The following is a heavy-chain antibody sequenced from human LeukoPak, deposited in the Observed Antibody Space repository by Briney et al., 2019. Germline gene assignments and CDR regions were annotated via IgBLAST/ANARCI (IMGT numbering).Heavy chain of an antibody. D-gene: IGHD3-3*01. CDR3: AERPTYYDFWSGYFAPGAFDI. Sequence: PSETLSLTCTVSGGSISSYYWSWIRQPPGKGLEWIGYIYYSGSTNYNPSLKSRVTISVDTSKNQFSLKLSSVTAADTAVYYCAERPTYYDFWSGYFAPGAFDIWGQGTMVTVSS. CDR2: IYYSGST. V-gene: IGHV4-59*08. CDR1: GGSISSYY. J-gene: IGHJ3*02.